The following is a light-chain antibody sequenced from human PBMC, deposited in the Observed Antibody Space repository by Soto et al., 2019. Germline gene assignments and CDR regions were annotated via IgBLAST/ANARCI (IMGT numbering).Light chain of an antibody. CDR2: GAS. CDR1: PGVSSGY. V-gene: IGKV3-20*01. J-gene: IGKJ1*01. Sequence: EIVLTQSPGTLSLSPGEGATLSCRASPGVSSGYLAWYQQKPGQAPSLLIYGASNRATGIPDRFTGSGSGTDFTLTISRLEPEDFAVYSWQHYDGSPPWAFGQGTKVEMK. CDR3: QHYDGSPPWA.